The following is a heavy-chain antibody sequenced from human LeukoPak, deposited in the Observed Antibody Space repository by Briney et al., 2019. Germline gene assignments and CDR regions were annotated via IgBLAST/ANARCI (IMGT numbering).Heavy chain of an antibody. V-gene: IGHV4-39*07. Sequence: PSETLSLTCTVSGGSISSSSYYWGWIRQPPGKGLEWIGSIYYSGSTYYNPSLKSRVTISVDTSKNQFSLKLSSVTAADTAVYYCAGDPTATAVAGTEDYWGQGTLVTVSS. CDR2: IYYSGST. J-gene: IGHJ4*02. CDR3: AGDPTATAVAGTEDY. D-gene: IGHD6-19*01. CDR1: GGSISSSSYY.